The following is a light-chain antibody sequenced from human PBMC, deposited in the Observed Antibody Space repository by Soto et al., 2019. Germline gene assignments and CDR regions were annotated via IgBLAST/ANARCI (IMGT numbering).Light chain of an antibody. CDR2: KAS. J-gene: IGKJ2*01. V-gene: IGKV1-5*03. Sequence: DIQMTQSPSTLSASVGDRVTITCRASQSISSWLAWYQQKPGKAPKLLIYKASSLESGVPSRFSGSGSGTEFTLTISSLQPDAFATYYCQQYNSYPPYTFGQGTKLEIK. CDR3: QQYNSYPPYT. CDR1: QSISSW.